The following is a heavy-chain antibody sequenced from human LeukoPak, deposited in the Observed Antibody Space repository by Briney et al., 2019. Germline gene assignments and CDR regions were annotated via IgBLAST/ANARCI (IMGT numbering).Heavy chain of an antibody. CDR2: ISSSGSTM. Sequence: PGGSLRLSCAASGFTFSSYEMNWVRQAPGKGLEWVSYISSSGSTMYYADSVKGRFTISRDNAKNSLYLQMNSLRAEDTAVYYCARANGQLWTTPDYWGQGTLVTISS. J-gene: IGHJ4*02. CDR3: ARANGQLWTTPDY. V-gene: IGHV3-48*03. CDR1: GFTFSSYE. D-gene: IGHD5-18*01.